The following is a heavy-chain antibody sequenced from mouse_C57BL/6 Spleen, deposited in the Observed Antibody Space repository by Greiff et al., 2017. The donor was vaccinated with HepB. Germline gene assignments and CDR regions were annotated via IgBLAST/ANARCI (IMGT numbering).Heavy chain of an antibody. D-gene: IGHD2-5*01. CDR1: GYTFTDYY. V-gene: IGHV1-26*01. J-gene: IGHJ4*01. CDR2: INPNTGGT. CDR3: AVNPNYSNYGDAMDY. Sequence: EVQLQQSGPELVKPGASVKISCKASGYTFTDYYMNWVKQSHGKSLEWIGDINPNTGGTSYNQTFKGNATLTVDKSSSTAYMELRSLTSEDSAVYYCAVNPNYSNYGDAMDYWGQGTSVTVSS.